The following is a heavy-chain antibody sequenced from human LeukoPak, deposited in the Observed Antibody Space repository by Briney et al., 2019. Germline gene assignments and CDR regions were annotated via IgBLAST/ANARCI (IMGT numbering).Heavy chain of an antibody. Sequence: SETLSLTCTVSGASISTYYWSWIRQPPGKGLGWIGYIYYSGSTNYNPSLKSRVTISVDTSKNQFSLKLSSVTAADTAVYYCASYYYDSSGYYRFDYWGQGTLVTVSS. J-gene: IGHJ4*02. CDR1: GASISTYY. D-gene: IGHD3-22*01. CDR3: ASYYYDSSGYYRFDY. CDR2: IYYSGST. V-gene: IGHV4-59*08.